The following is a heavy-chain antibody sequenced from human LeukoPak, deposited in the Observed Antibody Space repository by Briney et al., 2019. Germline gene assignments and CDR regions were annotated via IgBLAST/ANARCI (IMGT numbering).Heavy chain of an antibody. CDR1: GFTFSSYW. Sequence: GSLRLSCAASGFTFSSYWMHWVRQAPGKGLVWVSRINSDGSSTSYADCVKGRFTISRDNAKNTLYLQMNSLRAEDTAVYYCASGYCSGGSCYRNNYFDYWGQGTLVTVSS. V-gene: IGHV3-74*01. D-gene: IGHD2-15*01. J-gene: IGHJ4*02. CDR2: INSDGSST. CDR3: ASGYCSGGSCYRNNYFDY.